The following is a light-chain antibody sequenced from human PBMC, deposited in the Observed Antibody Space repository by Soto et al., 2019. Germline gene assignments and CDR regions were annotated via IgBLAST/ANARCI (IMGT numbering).Light chain of an antibody. CDR3: QSYDSSLSAWV. V-gene: IGLV1-40*01. Sequence: QSVLTQPPSVFGAPGQRVTISCTGSSSNIGAPYDVHWYQQLPGTAPKLLIYGNGNRPSGVPDRFSGSKSGTSASLAITGLQAEDEADYYCQSYDSSLSAWVFGGGTQLTVL. J-gene: IGLJ3*02. CDR1: SSNIGAPYD. CDR2: GNG.